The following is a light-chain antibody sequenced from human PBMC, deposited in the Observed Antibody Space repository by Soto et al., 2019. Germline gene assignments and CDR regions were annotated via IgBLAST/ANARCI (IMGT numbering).Light chain of an antibody. J-gene: IGKJ5*01. V-gene: IGKV1-9*01. Sequence: DIQLTQSPSFLSASVGDRFTITCRDSQGISSYLAWYQQKPGKAPKLLXYAASSLQSGVPSRFSGSGSGTELTLTISSLQPEDFATYYCQQLNSYLSITFGQGTRLEIK. CDR1: QGISSY. CDR2: AAS. CDR3: QQLNSYLSIT.